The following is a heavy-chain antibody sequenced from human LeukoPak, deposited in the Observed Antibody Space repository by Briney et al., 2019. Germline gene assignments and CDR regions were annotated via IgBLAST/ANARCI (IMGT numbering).Heavy chain of an antibody. CDR3: ARDLKY. V-gene: IGHV3-53*01. Sequence: GGSLRLSCAASGFNVATNYMSWVRQVPGKGLDWVSVFSGDGYIGYADPVKGRFTVSRDSYKKTMYLQMNRLRAEDTALYYCARDLKYWGQGTLVTVS. CDR1: GFNVATNY. CDR2: FSGDGYI. J-gene: IGHJ4*02.